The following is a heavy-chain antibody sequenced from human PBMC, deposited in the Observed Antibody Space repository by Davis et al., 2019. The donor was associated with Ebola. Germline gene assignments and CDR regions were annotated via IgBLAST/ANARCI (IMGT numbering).Heavy chain of an antibody. CDR3: AKETVAGTDAFDI. CDR1: RGTLNTYA. V-gene: IGHV1-69*06. D-gene: IGHD6-19*01. CDR2: INPILPSP. J-gene: IGHJ3*02. Sequence: SVKVSCKASRGTLNTYAISWVRQVPGQGLEWVGAINPILPSPHYAQKLQGRVTLTADRSTSTAYMELNSLTSEDSAVYYCAKETVAGTDAFDIWGQGTMVTVSS.